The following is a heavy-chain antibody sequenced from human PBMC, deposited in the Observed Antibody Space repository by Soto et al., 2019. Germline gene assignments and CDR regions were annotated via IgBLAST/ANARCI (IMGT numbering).Heavy chain of an antibody. J-gene: IGHJ5*02. Sequence: PGGSLRLSCAASGFTISYYWMHWVRQAPGKGLVWVSRINSDGSTTNYADSVKGRFTISRDNAKNTLYLQMNSLRAEDTAVYYCARPKYSGYGNNWFDPWGQGTLVTVSS. CDR2: INSDGSTT. CDR1: GFTISYYW. V-gene: IGHV3-74*01. CDR3: ARPKYSGYGNNWFDP. D-gene: IGHD5-12*01.